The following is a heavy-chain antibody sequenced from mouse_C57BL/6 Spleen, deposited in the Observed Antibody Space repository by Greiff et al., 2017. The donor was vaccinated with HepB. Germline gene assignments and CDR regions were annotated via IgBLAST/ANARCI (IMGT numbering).Heavy chain of an antibody. CDR3: ARSPLDYYGSSVYYFDY. CDR2: IYPGDGDT. Sequence: QVQLQQSGPELVKPGASVKISCKASGYAFSSSWMNWVKQRPGKGLEWIGRIYPGDGDTNYNGKFKGKATLTADKSSSTAYMQLSSLTSEDSAVYFCARSPLDYYGSSVYYFDYWGQGTTLTVSS. J-gene: IGHJ2*01. CDR1: GYAFSSSW. V-gene: IGHV1-82*01. D-gene: IGHD1-1*01.